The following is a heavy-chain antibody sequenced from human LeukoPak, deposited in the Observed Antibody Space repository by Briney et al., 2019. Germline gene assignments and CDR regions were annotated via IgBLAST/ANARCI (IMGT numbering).Heavy chain of an antibody. CDR1: GFTFSSYW. J-gene: IGHJ4*02. CDR2: IKYDGSHT. CDR3: VRDGDAYNFDY. V-gene: IGHV3-74*01. Sequence: GGSLRLSCAASGFTFSSYWMHWVRQAPGKGLVWVSRIKYDGSHTDYADSVKGRFTISRDNAKNTLFVQMNSLRAEDTAVYYCVRDGDAYNFDYWGQGILVSVSS. D-gene: IGHD5-24*01.